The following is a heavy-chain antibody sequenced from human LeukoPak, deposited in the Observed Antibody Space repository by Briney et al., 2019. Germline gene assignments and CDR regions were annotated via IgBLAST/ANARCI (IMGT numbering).Heavy chain of an antibody. J-gene: IGHJ4*02. CDR2: IYPRDSDT. CDR3: ARIHDSRFDY. D-gene: IGHD3-22*01. Sequence: GESLKISCKGSGYNFPTYWIGWVRQMPGKGLEWMGIIYPRDSDTRYSPTFQGQVTLSADKSISTAYLQWSSLKASDTAMYYCARIHDSRFDYWGQGTLVTVSS. CDR1: GYNFPTYW. V-gene: IGHV5-51*01.